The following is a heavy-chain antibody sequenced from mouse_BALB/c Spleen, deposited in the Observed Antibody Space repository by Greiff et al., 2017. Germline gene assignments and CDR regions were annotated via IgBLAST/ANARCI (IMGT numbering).Heavy chain of an antibody. D-gene: IGHD2-4*01. Sequence: QVQLQQSGAELARPGASVKMSCKASGYTFTSYTMHWVKQRPGQGLEWIGYINPSSGYTNYNQKFKDKATLTADKSSSTAYMQLSSLTSEDSAVYYCARPTMITTFAYWGQGTLVTVSA. CDR2: INPSSGYT. CDR3: ARPTMITTFAY. V-gene: IGHV1-4*01. CDR1: GYTFTSYT. J-gene: IGHJ3*01.